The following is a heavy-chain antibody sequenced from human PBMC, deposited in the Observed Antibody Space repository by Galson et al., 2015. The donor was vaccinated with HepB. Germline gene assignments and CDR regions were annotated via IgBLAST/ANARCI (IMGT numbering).Heavy chain of an antibody. J-gene: IGHJ4*02. CDR1: GFTFSSYA. V-gene: IGHV3-23*01. Sequence: SLRLSCAASGFTFSSYAMSWVRQAPGKGLEWVSAISGSGGSTYYADSVKGRFTISRDNSKNTLYLQMNSLRAEDTAVYYCAKDQGGGVGATKKGRYFDYWGQGTLVTVSS. CDR3: AKDQGGGVGATKKGRYFDY. CDR2: ISGSGGST. D-gene: IGHD1-26*01.